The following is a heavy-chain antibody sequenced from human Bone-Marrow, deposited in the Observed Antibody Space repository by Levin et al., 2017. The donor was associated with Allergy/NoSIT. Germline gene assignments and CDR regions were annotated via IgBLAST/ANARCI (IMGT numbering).Heavy chain of an antibody. CDR2: ISYDGTFQ. V-gene: IGHV3-30*18. J-gene: IGHJ6*02. CDR3: AKDRYPGDSTSGMDV. CDR1: GFTLGNYG. D-gene: IGHD3-10*01. Sequence: GESLKISCAASGFTLGNYGINWVRLAPGKGLEWVAVISYDGTFQNYVDSVKGRFTVSRVNSKNRVYLQVNSLRADDTAVYYCAKDRYPGDSTSGMDVWGQGTTVTVSS.